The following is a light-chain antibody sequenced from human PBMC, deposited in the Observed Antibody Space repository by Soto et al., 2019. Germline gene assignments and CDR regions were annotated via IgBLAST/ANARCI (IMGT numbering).Light chain of an antibody. CDR2: QDT. CDR3: QAWDSSTVV. V-gene: IGLV3-1*01. CDR1: KLGDKY. Sequence: SYELTQPPSVSVSPGQTASITCSGDKLGDKYACWYQQKPGQSPVLVIYQDTKRPSGNPERFFGSNSGNTATLTISGTQAMDEADYYCQAWDSSTVVFGGGTKLTVL. J-gene: IGLJ2*01.